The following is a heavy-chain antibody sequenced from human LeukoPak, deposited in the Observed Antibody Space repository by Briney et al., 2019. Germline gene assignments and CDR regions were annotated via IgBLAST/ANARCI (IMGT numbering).Heavy chain of an antibody. CDR3: AREGQDLDY. CDR1: GLTFSNYW. J-gene: IGHJ4*02. V-gene: IGHV3-7*01. Sequence: HAGGSLRLSCAASGLTFSNYWMDWVRQAPGKGLEWVANIKQDGSEKNYVDSVKGRFTISRDNAANSLHLQMSSLRVEDTALYYCAREGQDLDYWGQGTLVAVST. CDR2: IKQDGSEK. D-gene: IGHD2-15*01.